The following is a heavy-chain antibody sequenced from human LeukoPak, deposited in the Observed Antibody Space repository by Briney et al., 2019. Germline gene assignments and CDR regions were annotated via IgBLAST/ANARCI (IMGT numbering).Heavy chain of an antibody. CDR3: ASPLGIAAAGTSLNWFDP. V-gene: IGHV3-23*01. D-gene: IGHD6-13*01. CDR2: ISGSGGST. CDR1: GFTFSRYA. J-gene: IGHJ5*02. Sequence: GGSLRLSCAASGFTFSRYAMSWVRKAPGKGLEWVSAISGSGGSTYYAVSVKGRFTIYRDNSKNTLYLTMNRLRAEETAVYYCASPLGIAAAGTSLNWFDPWRQGTLVTVSS.